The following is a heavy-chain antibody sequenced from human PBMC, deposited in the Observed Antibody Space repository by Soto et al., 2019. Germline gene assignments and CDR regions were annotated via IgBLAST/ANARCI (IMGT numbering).Heavy chain of an antibody. CDR2: IIPILGIP. J-gene: IGHJ4*02. CDR1: GDTFSSHT. V-gene: IGHV1-69*02. CDR3: ARLSLEFSGYDNFDY. D-gene: IGHD5-12*01. Sequence: QVQLVQSGAEVTKPGSSVKVSCKASGDTFSSHTISWVRQAPGQGLEWMGRIIPILGIPNYAQTFQGRITIRAHKTKNTAYMERSSLTSDDTAVYYCARLSLEFSGYDNFDYWGQGTLVTVSS.